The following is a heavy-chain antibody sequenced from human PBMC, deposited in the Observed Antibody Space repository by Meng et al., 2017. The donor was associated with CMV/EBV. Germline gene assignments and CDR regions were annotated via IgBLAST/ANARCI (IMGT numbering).Heavy chain of an antibody. V-gene: IGHV1-2*02. CDR3: SKVERVVPAAMDVFDY. Sequence: ASVKVSCKASGYTFTGYYMHWGRQAPGQGLEWMGWINPNSGGTNYAQKFQGRVTMTWDTAISTAYMELSRLRSDDTAVYYWSKVERVVPAAMDVFDYWGQGTLVTVSS. J-gene: IGHJ4*02. D-gene: IGHD2-2*01. CDR1: GYTFTGYY. CDR2: INPNSGGT.